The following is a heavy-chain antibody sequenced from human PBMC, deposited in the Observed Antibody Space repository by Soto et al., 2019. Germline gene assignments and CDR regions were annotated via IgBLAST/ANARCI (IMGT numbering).Heavy chain of an antibody. CDR1: GGTFSSYA. Sequence: QVQLVQSGAEVKKPGSSVKVSCKASGGTFSSYAISWVRQAPGQGLEWMGGIIPIFGTANYAQMFQGRVTITADESTSTASRELSSLRSEDTAVEYCARVRGEWLSVMDVWGQGTTVTVSS. J-gene: IGHJ6*02. D-gene: IGHD3-3*01. CDR2: IIPIFGTA. V-gene: IGHV1-69*01. CDR3: ARVRGEWLSVMDV.